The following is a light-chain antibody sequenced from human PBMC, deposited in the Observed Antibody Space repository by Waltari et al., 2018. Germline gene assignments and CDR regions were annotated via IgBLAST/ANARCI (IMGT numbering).Light chain of an antibody. CDR3: QQTYTTPYT. Sequence: DIQMTQSPSSLSASAGDRVTITCRASQSIRGNLNWYQQKPGKAPRLLMHAASRLEGGVPSSFSGSGSGTEYTLTISSLQPEHSATYYCQQTYTTPYTFGQGTKVEMK. J-gene: IGKJ2*01. V-gene: IGKV1-39*01. CDR2: AAS. CDR1: QSIRGN.